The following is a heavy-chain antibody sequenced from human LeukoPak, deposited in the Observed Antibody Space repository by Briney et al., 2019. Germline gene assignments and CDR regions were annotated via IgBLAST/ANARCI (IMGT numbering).Heavy chain of an antibody. V-gene: IGHV1-18*04. Sequence: GASVKVSCKASGYTFTSYYMHWVRQAPGQGLEWMGWISAYNGNTNYAQKLQGRVTMTTDTSTSTAYMELRSLRSDDTAVYYCARDQQPWDYFDYWGQGTLVTVSS. D-gene: IGHD6-13*01. CDR1: GYTFTSYY. J-gene: IGHJ4*02. CDR3: ARDQQPWDYFDY. CDR2: ISAYNGNT.